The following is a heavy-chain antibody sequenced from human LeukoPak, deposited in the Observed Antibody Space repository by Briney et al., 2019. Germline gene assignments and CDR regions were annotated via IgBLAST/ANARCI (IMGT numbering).Heavy chain of an antibody. CDR2: ISSSSSTI. V-gene: IGHV3-48*01. Sequence: GSLRLSCAASGFPFSTYSMNWVRPAPGKGLEWVSYISSSSSTIYNADSVKGRFAISRDNAKNSLYLQMNSLRAEDTAVYYCARDSPPDIWGQGTMVTVSS. J-gene: IGHJ3*02. CDR3: ARDSPPDI. CDR1: GFPFSTYS.